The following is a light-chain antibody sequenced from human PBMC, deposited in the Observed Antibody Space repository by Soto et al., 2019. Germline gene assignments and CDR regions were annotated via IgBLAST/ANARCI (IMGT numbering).Light chain of an antibody. CDR2: GAS. J-gene: IGKJ4*01. Sequence: EIVMTQSPATLSVSPGERATLSCRASQSVSSNLVWYQQKPGQAPRLLIFGASNRATAIPARFTGSGSGTEFTLTISSLQSEDFAVYYCQQYNTWPPLTFGGGTKVEIK. CDR3: QQYNTWPPLT. CDR1: QSVSSN. V-gene: IGKV3-15*01.